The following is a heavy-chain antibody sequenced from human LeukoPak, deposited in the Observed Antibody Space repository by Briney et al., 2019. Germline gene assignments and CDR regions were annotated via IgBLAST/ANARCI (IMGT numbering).Heavy chain of an antibody. CDR1: GGSISSGGYY. CDR3: ARVAEYNYDYFDF. D-gene: IGHD5-18*01. Sequence: SETLSLTCTVSGGSISSGGYYWSWIRQHPGKGLEWIGYIYYSGSTYYNPTLKSRVTISVDTSKNQFSLKLSSVTAADTAVYYCARVAEYNYDYFDFWGQGTLVTVSS. CDR2: IYYSGST. J-gene: IGHJ4*02. V-gene: IGHV4-31*03.